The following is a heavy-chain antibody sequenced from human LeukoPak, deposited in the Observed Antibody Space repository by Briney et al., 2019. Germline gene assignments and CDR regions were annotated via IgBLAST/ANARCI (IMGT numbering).Heavy chain of an antibody. V-gene: IGHV3-48*03. J-gene: IGHJ5*02. CDR3: AGIYGFRFPFWFDP. D-gene: IGHD3-3*01. CDR2: ISSSGSTI. CDR1: GFTFSSYE. Sequence: GGSLRLSCAASGFTFSSYEMNWVRQAPGKGLEWVSYISSSGSTIYYADSVKGRFSISRDNAKNSLYLQMNSLRAEDTAVYYCAGIYGFRFPFWFDPWGQGTLVTVSS.